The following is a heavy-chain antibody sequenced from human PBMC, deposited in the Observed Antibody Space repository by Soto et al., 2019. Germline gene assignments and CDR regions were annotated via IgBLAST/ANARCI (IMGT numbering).Heavy chain of an antibody. CDR3: ARSDVWFGELLNWFDP. CDR2: IYYSGST. CDR1: GGSVSSSSYY. J-gene: IGHJ5*02. V-gene: IGHV4-39*01. Sequence: SETLSLTCTVSGGSVSSSSYYWGWIRQPPGKGLEWIGNIYYSGSTYHNPSLKSRVTISVDTSKNQFSLKLSSVTAADTAVYYCARSDVWFGELLNWFDPWGQGTLVTVSS. D-gene: IGHD3-10*01.